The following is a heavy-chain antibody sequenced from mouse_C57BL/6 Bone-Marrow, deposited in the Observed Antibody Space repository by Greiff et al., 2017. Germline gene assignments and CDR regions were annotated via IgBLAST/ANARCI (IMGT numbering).Heavy chain of an antibody. Sequence: VQLQQSGAELVRPGASVKLSCTASGFNIKDDYMHWVKQRPEQGLEWIGWIDPENGDTEYASKFQGKATITADTSSNTAYLQLSSLTSEDTAVYYCTTFGDYAMDYWGQGTSATVPS. V-gene: IGHV14-4*01. CDR2: IDPENGDT. CDR1: GFNIKDDY. J-gene: IGHJ4*01. CDR3: TTFGDYAMDY.